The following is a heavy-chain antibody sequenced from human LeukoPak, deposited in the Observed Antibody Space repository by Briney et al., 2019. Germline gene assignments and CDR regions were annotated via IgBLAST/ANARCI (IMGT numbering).Heavy chain of an antibody. CDR2: ISSSGSTI. V-gene: IGHV3-48*03. CDR1: GFTFSSYE. J-gene: IGHJ4*02. D-gene: IGHD1-20*01. Sequence: GGSLRVSCAASGFTFSSYEMNWVRQARGKGLEWVSYISSSGSTIYYADSVKGRFTISRDNAKNSLYLQMNSLRAEDTAVYYCARDTISGTNPFDYWGQGTLVTVSS. CDR3: ARDTISGTNPFDY.